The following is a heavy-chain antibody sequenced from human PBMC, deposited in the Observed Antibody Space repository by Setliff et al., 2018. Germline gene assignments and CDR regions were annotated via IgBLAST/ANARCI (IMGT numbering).Heavy chain of an antibody. CDR1: GGSISSSSYY. V-gene: IGHV4-39*01. Sequence: SETLSLTCTVSGGSISSSSYYWGWIRQPPGKGLEWIGSIYYSGSTYYNPSLKSRVTISVDTSKNQVSLKVRSVTAADTAVYFCARSVDPDVWGKGTTVTVSS. J-gene: IGHJ6*04. CDR2: IYYSGST. CDR3: ARSVDPDV.